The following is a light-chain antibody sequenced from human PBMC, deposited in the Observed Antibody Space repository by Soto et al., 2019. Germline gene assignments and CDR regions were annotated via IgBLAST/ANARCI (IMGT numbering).Light chain of an antibody. Sequence: QSALTQFASVSGSPGQSITISCTGTSIDVGAYNYVSWYQQHPGKAPQLMIYEVSNRPSGVSNRFSGSKSGNTASLTISGLQAEDEADYYCSSYTSGNTLVFGTGTKVTVL. CDR1: SIDVGAYNY. CDR2: EVS. V-gene: IGLV2-14*01. CDR3: SSYTSGNTLV. J-gene: IGLJ1*01.